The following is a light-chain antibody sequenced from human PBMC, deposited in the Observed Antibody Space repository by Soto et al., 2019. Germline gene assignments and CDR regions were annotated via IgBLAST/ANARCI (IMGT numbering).Light chain of an antibody. J-gene: IGLJ3*02. V-gene: IGLV2-8*01. CDR2: EVS. Sequence: QYALTQPPSASGSPGQSVTISCTGNSSDVGAYNYVSWYQQYPGKAPKLMIYEVSKRPSGVPDRFSGSKSGKTASLTVSGLQREDEADYYCTSYAGSNIWVFGGGTKLTVL. CDR3: TSYAGSNIWV. CDR1: SSDVGAYNY.